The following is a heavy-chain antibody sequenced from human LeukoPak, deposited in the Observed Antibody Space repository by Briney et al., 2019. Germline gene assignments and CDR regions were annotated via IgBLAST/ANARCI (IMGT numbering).Heavy chain of an antibody. V-gene: IGHV4-4*02. D-gene: IGHD1-14*01. Sequence: PSGTLSLTCAVSGDSISDSDWWTWVRQPPGKGLEWIGEIRHSGSTNYSPSLKSRDTISIDKSKNQLSLKLSSVTAADTANYFCARAGIPWNPADCWGQGTLVIVSS. CDR1: GDSISDSDW. CDR2: IRHSGST. CDR3: ARAGIPWNPADC. J-gene: IGHJ4*02.